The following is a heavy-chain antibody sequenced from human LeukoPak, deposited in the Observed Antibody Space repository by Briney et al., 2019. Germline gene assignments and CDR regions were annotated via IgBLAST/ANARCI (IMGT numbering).Heavy chain of an antibody. CDR3: ARGIIAAAGTRLGSY. CDR1: GGSISSGPYY. CDR2: IYYGENT. V-gene: IGHV4-39*01. D-gene: IGHD6-13*01. Sequence: PSETLSLTCTVSGGSISSGPYYWGWIRQPPGKGLEWIGNIYYGENTYYNPSLKSRVTISIDTSKNQFSLKLSSVTAADTAVYYCARGIIAAAGTRLGSYWGQGTLVTVSS. J-gene: IGHJ4*02.